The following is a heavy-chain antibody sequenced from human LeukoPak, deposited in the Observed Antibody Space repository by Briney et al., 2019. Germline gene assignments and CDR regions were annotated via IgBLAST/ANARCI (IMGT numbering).Heavy chain of an antibody. J-gene: IGHJ5*02. V-gene: IGHV3-48*01. CDR3: AREGIQLWSTHWFDP. CDR1: GFRFSSYD. D-gene: IGHD5-18*01. CDR2: LTRTSSAT. Sequence: PGGSLRLSCVGSGFRFSSYDMNWVRQAPGRGLEWLSYLTRTSSATWYADSVKGRFTISRDNSKNTLYLQMNSLRAEDTAVYYCAREGIQLWSTHWFDPWGQGTLVTVSS.